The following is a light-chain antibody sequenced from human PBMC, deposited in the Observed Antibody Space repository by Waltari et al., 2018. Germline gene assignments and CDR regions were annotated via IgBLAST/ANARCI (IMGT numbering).Light chain of an antibody. V-gene: IGKV1-5*03. CDR3: QQYNSYPYT. Sequence: DIQMTQSPSTLSASVGDRVTHPCRASQSISSWLAWYQQKPGKAPKRLIYKASSLESGVPSRFGGSGSGTEFTLTISSLRPDDFATYYGQQYNSYPYTFGQGTKLEIK. CDR1: QSISSW. CDR2: KAS. J-gene: IGKJ2*01.